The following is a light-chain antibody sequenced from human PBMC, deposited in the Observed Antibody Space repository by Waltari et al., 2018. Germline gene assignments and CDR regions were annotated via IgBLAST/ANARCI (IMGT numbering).Light chain of an antibody. CDR2: DDS. CDR1: NVEGKS. V-gene: IGLV3-21*02. CDR3: QVWESSSAHVV. J-gene: IGLJ3*02. Sequence: SYELTQPPSVSVAPGQTAKLTCGGDNVEGKSVHWYQQRPGQSPVLVIYDDSDRPSGIPERFSGANSGNTATLTISRVEAGDEADYYCQVWESSSAHVVFGGGTKLTVL.